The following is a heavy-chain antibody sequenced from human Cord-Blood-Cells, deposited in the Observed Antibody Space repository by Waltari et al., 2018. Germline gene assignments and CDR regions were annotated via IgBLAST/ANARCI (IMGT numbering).Heavy chain of an antibody. J-gene: IGHJ3*02. CDR1: GYTLTALS. D-gene: IGHD2-2*01. Sequence: QVQLVQSGAAVTKPGASVKVSCKVSGYTLTALSMHWVRPAPRKGLEWMGGFDPEDGETIYAQKFQGRVTMTEDTSTDTAYMELSSLRSEDTAVYYCATAVEYCSSTSCYAFDIWGQGTMVTVSS. V-gene: IGHV1-24*01. CDR2: FDPEDGET. CDR3: ATAVEYCSSTSCYAFDI.